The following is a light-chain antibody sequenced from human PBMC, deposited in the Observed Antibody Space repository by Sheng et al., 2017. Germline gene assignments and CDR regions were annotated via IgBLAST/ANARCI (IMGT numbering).Light chain of an antibody. CDR2: DVF. V-gene: IGKV3D-20*02. CDR3: QHRSSWPLT. CDR1: QSISSSY. Sequence: EIVLTQSPGTLSVSPGERATLSCRASQSISSSYLAWYQQKPGQAPRLLIYDVFNRATGIPARFSGSGSATDFTLTINSLEPEDFAVYYCQHRSSWPLTFGGGTTVEIK. J-gene: IGKJ4*01.